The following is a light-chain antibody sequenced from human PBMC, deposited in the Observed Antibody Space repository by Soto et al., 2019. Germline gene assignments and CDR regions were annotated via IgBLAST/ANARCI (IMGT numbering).Light chain of an antibody. CDR1: QSVSSSY. CDR2: GAS. V-gene: IGKV3-20*01. Sequence: IGLTKSQGTLSLSPGERATISCRASQSVSSSYLAWYQQKPGQAPRLLIYGASSRATGIPDRFSGSGSGTDFTLTISRLEPEDFAVYYCQQYGSSPWTFGQGTKVDIK. J-gene: IGKJ1*01. CDR3: QQYGSSPWT.